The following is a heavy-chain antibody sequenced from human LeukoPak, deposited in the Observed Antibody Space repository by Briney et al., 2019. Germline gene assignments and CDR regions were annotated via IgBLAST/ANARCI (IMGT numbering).Heavy chain of an antibody. D-gene: IGHD3-10*01. CDR2: INQGGST. CDR1: GGSFSGFY. CDR3: ARGPITMANAPYFDS. J-gene: IGHJ4*02. V-gene: IGHV4-34*01. Sequence: SETLSLTCGVFGGSFSGFYWSWIRQPPGKGLEWIGEINQGGSTNYNPSLKSRVTISVDTSKKQFSLKLNSVTAADTAVYYCARGPITMANAPYFDSGGQGALVTVSS.